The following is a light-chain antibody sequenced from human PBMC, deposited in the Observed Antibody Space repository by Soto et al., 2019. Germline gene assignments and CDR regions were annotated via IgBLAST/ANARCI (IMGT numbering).Light chain of an antibody. J-gene: IGLJ1*01. CDR2: EVN. Sequence: QSALTQPPSASGSPGQSVAISCTGTSSDVGGYNYVSWYQQHPGKAPKLMIYEVNTRPSGVPDRFSGSKSGHTASMTVSGLQAEDEADYYCCSYAGSSNVFGTGTKLTVL. CDR3: CSYAGSSNV. CDR1: SSDVGGYNY. V-gene: IGLV2-8*01.